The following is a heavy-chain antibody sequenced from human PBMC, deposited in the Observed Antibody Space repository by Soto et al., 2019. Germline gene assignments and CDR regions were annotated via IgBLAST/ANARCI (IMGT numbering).Heavy chain of an antibody. D-gene: IGHD3-22*01. CDR1: GFTFSSYS. Sequence: GGSLRLSCAASGFTFSSYSMNWVRQAPGKGLEWVSSISSSSYIYYADSVKGRFTISRDNAKNSLYLQMNSLRAEDTAVYYCARARLRYDSSGYYPTDFWGQGTLVTVSS. CDR3: ARARLRYDSSGYYPTDF. CDR2: ISSSSYI. V-gene: IGHV3-21*01. J-gene: IGHJ4*02.